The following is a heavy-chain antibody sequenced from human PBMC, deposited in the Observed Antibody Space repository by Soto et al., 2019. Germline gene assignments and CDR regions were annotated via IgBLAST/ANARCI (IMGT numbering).Heavy chain of an antibody. CDR1: GFTFSDHF. CDR3: GRGCCTGSSCPRAHYGLDV. V-gene: IGHV3-72*01. J-gene: IGHJ6*02. D-gene: IGHD2-2*01. CDR2: TASRAESYTT. Sequence: PGGSLRLSCAASGFTFSDHFMDWVRQAPGKGLEWVGRTASRAESYTTGYAASVKGRFTISRDDSKNSLYLQMNSLKTEDTAVYYCGRGCCTGSSCPRAHYGLDVWGQGTTVTVSS.